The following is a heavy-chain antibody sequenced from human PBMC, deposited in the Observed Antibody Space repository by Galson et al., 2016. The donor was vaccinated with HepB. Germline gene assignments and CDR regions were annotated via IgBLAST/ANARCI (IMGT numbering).Heavy chain of an antibody. Sequence: SLRLSCAASGFTFSSHNMKWVRQAPEKGLEWVSSISGDSAWIYYADSVKGRFAISRDNSKNTLYLQMDSLRPDDTAIYYCAKIDCGKNCPPDYWGQGTLVTVSS. J-gene: IGHJ4*02. CDR3: AKIDCGKNCPPDY. D-gene: IGHD2-21*02. CDR2: ISGDSAWI. CDR1: GFTFSSHN. V-gene: IGHV3-21*01.